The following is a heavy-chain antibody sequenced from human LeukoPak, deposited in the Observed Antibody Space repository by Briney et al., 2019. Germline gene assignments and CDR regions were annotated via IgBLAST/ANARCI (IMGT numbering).Heavy chain of an antibody. J-gene: IGHJ4*02. CDR2: IYYSGST. Sequence: SETLSLTCTVSGGSVSSGSYYWSWLRQPPGKGLEWIGYIYYSGSTNYNPSLKSRVTISVDTAKNQFSLKLSSVTAADTAVYYCARDALVGATGLDYWGQGTLVTVSS. D-gene: IGHD1-26*01. V-gene: IGHV4-61*01. CDR1: GGSVSSGSYY. CDR3: ARDALVGATGLDY.